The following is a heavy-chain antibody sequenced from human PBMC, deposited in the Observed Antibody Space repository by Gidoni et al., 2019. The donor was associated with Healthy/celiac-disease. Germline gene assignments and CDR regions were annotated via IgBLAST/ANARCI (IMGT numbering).Heavy chain of an antibody. CDR2: ISSSGSTI. CDR3: ARGGSGGSYLY. Sequence: EVQSVEFGGGSAQPGGSLRLSCAASAFTFSSYEMNWVRQVPGKGLEWVSYISSSGSTIYYADSVKGRFTISRDNAKNSLYLQMNSLRAEDTAVYYCARGGSGGSYLYWGQGTLVTVSS. D-gene: IGHD2-15*01. CDR1: AFTFSSYE. J-gene: IGHJ4*02. V-gene: IGHV3-48*03.